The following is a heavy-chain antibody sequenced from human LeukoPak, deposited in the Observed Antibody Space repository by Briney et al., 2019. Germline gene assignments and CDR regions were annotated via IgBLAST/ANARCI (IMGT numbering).Heavy chain of an antibody. CDR3: ARASANYDILTGYYHYSGMDV. V-gene: IGHV3-23*01. D-gene: IGHD3-9*01. CDR2: ISGSGGST. Sequence: GGSLRLSCAASGFTFSSYAMSWVRQAPGKGLEWVSAISGSGGSTYYADSVKGRFTISRDNAKNSLYLQMNSLRAEDTAVYYCARASANYDILTGYYHYSGMDVWGQGTTVTVSS. J-gene: IGHJ6*02. CDR1: GFTFSSYA.